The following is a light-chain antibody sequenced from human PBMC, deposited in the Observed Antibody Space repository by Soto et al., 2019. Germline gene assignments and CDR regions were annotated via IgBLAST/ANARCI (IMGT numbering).Light chain of an antibody. J-gene: IGKJ2*01. CDR3: QQYNSYPYT. CDR1: QSISSW. Sequence: DIQMTQSPSTLSASVGDRVTITCRASQSISSWLAWYQQKPGKAPKVLIYKASSLESGVPSRFSGSGSGTEFTLTISSVQPDDFATYCCQQYNSYPYTFGQGTKLAI. V-gene: IGKV1-5*03. CDR2: KAS.